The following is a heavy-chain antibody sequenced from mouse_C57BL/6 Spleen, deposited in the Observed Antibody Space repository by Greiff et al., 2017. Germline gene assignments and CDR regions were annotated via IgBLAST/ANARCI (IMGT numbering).Heavy chain of an antibody. V-gene: IGHV1-69*01. CDR3: ARPYDYGYFDY. Sequence: VQLQQPGAELVMPGASVKLSCKASGYTFTSYWMHWVKQRPGQGLEWIGEIDPSDSYTNYNQKFKGKSTLTVDKSSSTAYMQLSSQTSEDSAVYYCARPYDYGYFDYWGQGTTLTVSS. J-gene: IGHJ2*01. CDR2: IDPSDSYT. CDR1: GYTFTSYW. D-gene: IGHD2-4*01.